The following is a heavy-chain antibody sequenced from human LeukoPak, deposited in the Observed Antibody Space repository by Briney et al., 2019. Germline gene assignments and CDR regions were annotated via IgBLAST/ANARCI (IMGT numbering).Heavy chain of an antibody. Sequence: PSQTLSLTCTVSGGSISSGGYYWSWIRQHPGTGLEWIVYIYYSGSTYYNPSLKSRVTISVYTPKNPFSLKLSSVTAADTAVYYCARGSVVVTATYAFDIWGQGTMVTVSS. V-gene: IGHV4-31*03. CDR2: IYYSGST. CDR3: ARGSVVVTATYAFDI. CDR1: GGSISSGGYY. D-gene: IGHD2-21*02. J-gene: IGHJ3*02.